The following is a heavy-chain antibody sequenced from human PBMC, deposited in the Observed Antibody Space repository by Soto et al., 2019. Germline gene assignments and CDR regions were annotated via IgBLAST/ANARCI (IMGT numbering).Heavy chain of an antibody. Sequence: PSEALSVSGSVSVRSISRGDYSWSWIRQPPGKGLEWIGYIYHSGSTYYNPSLKSRVTISVDRPKNQFSLKLSSVTAADTAVYYCARSSIAPRLFMYPFDYWGQGTLVTVS. CDR2: IYHSGST. D-gene: IGHD6-6*01. J-gene: IGHJ4*02. CDR1: VRSISRGDYS. CDR3: ARSSIAPRLFMYPFDY. V-gene: IGHV4-30-2*01.